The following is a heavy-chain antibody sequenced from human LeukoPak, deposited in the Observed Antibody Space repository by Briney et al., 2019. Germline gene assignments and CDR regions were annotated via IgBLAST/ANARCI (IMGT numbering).Heavy chain of an antibody. J-gene: IGHJ4*02. CDR2: ISDSGGDT. V-gene: IGHV3-23*01. CDR3: AKRIQYSSSSAYFDY. CDR1: GFTFNNYA. D-gene: IGHD6-6*01. Sequence: GGSLRLSCAVSGFTFNNYAMSWVRQAPGKGLEWVSAISDSGGDTYYADSVKGRFTISRDNFKNTLYLHMNSLRAEDTATYYCAKRIQYSSSSAYFDYWGQGTLVTVSS.